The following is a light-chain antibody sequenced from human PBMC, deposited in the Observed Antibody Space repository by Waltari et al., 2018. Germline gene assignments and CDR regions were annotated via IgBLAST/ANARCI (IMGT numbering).Light chain of an antibody. CDR3: CSYAGTITPYV. CDR2: EAN. CDR1: SSDVGSYNL. V-gene: IGLV2-23*01. J-gene: IGLJ1*01. Sequence: QSALTQPASVSGSPGQSVTISCTGTSSDVGSYNLVSWYLHHPGKAPKLMIYEANKRPSGVSNRFSGSRTGITASRTISGLQAEDEADYYCCSYAGTITPYVLGSGTKVTVL.